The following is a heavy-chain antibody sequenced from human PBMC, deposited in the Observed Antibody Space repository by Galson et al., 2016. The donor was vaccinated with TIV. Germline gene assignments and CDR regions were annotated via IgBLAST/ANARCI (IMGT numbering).Heavy chain of an antibody. Sequence: SLRLSCAASGFIFSGHALHWVRQAPGKGLEWVAVLSYDGNSKYYADSVEGRFSISRDNSKNTLSLQMNSLRAKDTAVYFCAKTMTENVYYSGIDVWGQGTTVTVSS. J-gene: IGHJ6*02. V-gene: IGHV3-30-3*01. CDR2: LSYDGNSK. D-gene: IGHD2-21*02. CDR1: GFIFSGHA. CDR3: AKTMTENVYYSGIDV.